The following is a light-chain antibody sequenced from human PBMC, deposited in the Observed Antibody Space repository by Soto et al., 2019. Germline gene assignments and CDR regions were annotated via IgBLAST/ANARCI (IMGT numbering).Light chain of an antibody. CDR3: LLYSGGAKLV. Sequence: QAVVTQEPSLTVSPGGTVTLTCASSTGAVTSGYYPNWFQQKPGQAPRALIYSTSNRPSRTPARFSGSLPGGKAALTLSGVQPEDEAEYYCLLYSGGAKLVFGGGTKVTVL. J-gene: IGLJ2*01. V-gene: IGLV7-43*01. CDR2: STS. CDR1: TGAVTSGYY.